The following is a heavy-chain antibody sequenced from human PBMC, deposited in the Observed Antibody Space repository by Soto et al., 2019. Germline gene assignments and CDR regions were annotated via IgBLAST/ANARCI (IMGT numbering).Heavy chain of an antibody. Sequence: SETLSLTCAVSGGSISSGGYSWSWIRQPPGKGLEWIGYIYHSGSTYYNPSLKSRVAISVDRSKNQFSLKLSSVTAADTAVYYCARHFRDAYTALAFWGQGTLVTVS. D-gene: IGHD3-3*02. J-gene: IGHJ4*02. V-gene: IGHV4-30-2*01. CDR1: GGSISSGGYS. CDR2: IYHSGST. CDR3: ARHFRDAYTALAF.